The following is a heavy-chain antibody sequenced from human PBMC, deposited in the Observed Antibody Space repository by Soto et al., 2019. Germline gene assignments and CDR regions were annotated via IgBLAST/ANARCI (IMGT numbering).Heavy chain of an antibody. J-gene: IGHJ3*02. CDR2: IYYSGST. CDR1: GGYISNYY. V-gene: IGHV4-59*01. D-gene: IGHD6-19*01. CDR3: ARDIGSGWYRNAFDI. Sequence: PSETLSLTCTVSGGYISNYYWRWIRQPPGKGLEWIGYIYYSGSTNYNPSLKSRVTISVDTSKNQFSLKLSSVTAADTAVYYCARDIGSGWYRNAFDIWGQGTMVTVPS.